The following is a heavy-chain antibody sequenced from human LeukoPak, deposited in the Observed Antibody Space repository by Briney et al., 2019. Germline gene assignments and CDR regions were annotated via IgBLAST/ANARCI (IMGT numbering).Heavy chain of an antibody. CDR2: IGGNGGIT. Sequence: GGSLRLSCAASGFTFATSAMSWVRQAPGKGLDWVSTIGGNGGITYYADSVKGRFTISNDDSKNTVYLLMDSLRAEDTAVYYCTKDFCVPRDWGQGTLVTVSS. D-gene: IGHD2-2*01. CDR1: GFTFATSA. V-gene: IGHV3-23*01. J-gene: IGHJ4*02. CDR3: TKDFCVPRD.